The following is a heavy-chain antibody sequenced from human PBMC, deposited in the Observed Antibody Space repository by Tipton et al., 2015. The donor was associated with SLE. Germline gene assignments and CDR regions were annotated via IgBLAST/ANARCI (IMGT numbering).Heavy chain of an antibody. D-gene: IGHD3-10*01. CDR1: GFSVSRNY. CDR2: IYGGGTT. J-gene: IGHJ4*02. Sequence: VQLVQSGGGLAQPGGSLRLSCAVSGFSVSRNYMSWVRQAPGKGLEWISHIYGGGTTLYADSVKGRFTISRGNSKNTLYLQMNSLRAEDTAVYYCARVGFRELFFDYWGQGTLVTVSS. CDR3: ARVGFRELFFDY. V-gene: IGHV3-53*04.